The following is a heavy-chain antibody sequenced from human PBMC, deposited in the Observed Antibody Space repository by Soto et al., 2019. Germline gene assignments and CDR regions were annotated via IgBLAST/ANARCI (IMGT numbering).Heavy chain of an antibody. Sequence: PGESLKISCKGSGYSFTSYWVGWVRQMPGKGLEWMGIIYPGGSDTRYSPSFQGQVTISADKSISTAYLQWSSLKASDTAMYYCAGGYCSGGSCYHDAFDIWVQGSMVTVSS. CDR1: GYSFTSYW. CDR3: AGGYCSGGSCYHDAFDI. CDR2: IYPGGSDT. V-gene: IGHV5-51*01. D-gene: IGHD2-15*01. J-gene: IGHJ3*02.